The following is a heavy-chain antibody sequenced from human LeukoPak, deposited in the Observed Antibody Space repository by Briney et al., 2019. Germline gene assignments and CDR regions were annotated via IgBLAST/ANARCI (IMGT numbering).Heavy chain of an antibody. CDR1: GFTFSSYS. J-gene: IGHJ4*02. CDR2: ISSSSSTI. Sequence: GGSLRLSCAASGFTFSSYSMIWDRQAPGKGLEWVSYISSSSSTIYYADSVKGRFTISRDNAKNSLYLQMNSLRAEDTAVYYCARDRHRYSYDTGGYPPYWGQGTLVTVSS. D-gene: IGHD3-22*01. CDR3: ARDRHRYSYDTGGYPPY. V-gene: IGHV3-48*01.